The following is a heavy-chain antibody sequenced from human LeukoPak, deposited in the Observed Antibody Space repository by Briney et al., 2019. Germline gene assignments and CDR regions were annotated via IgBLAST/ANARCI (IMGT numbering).Heavy chain of an antibody. CDR1: GFTFSSYW. D-gene: IGHD7-27*01. CDR2: INSDGSST. J-gene: IGHJ3*02. V-gene: IGHV3-74*01. Sequence: GGSLRLSCAASGFTFSSYWMHWVRQAPGKGLVWVSRINSDGSSTSYADSVKGRFTISRDNSKNTLYLQMNSLRAEDTAVYYCARVLNWGFAFDIWGQGTMVTASS. CDR3: ARVLNWGFAFDI.